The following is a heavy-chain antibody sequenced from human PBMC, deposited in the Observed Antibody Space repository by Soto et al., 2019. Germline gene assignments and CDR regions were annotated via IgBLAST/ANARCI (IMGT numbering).Heavy chain of an antibody. Sequence: GGSLRLSCAASGFTFSNAWMSWVRQAPGKGLEWVGRIKSKTDGGTTDYAAPVKGRFTISRDDSKNTLYLQMNSLKSEDTAVYYCATDYGEHAFFDYWGQGTLVTVSS. J-gene: IGHJ4*02. CDR3: ATDYGEHAFFDY. D-gene: IGHD4-17*01. CDR1: GFTFSNAW. CDR2: IKSKTDGGTT. V-gene: IGHV3-15*01.